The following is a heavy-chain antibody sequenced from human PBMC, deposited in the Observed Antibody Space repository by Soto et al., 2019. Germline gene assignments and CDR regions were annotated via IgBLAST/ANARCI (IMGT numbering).Heavy chain of an antibody. D-gene: IGHD3-22*01. CDR3: ARRDYYDSSGYYYFDY. V-gene: IGHV1-46*01. CDR2: INPSGGST. Sequence: ASVKVSCKASGYTFTSYYMHWLRQSPGQGLEWMGIINPSGGSTSYAQKFQGRVTMTRDTSTSTVYMELSSLRSEDTAVYYCARRDYYDSSGYYYFDYWGQGTLVTVSS. CDR1: GYTFTSYY. J-gene: IGHJ4*02.